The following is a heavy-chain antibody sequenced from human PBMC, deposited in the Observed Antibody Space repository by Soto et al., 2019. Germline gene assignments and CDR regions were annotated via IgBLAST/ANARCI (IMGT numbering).Heavy chain of an antibody. CDR2: ISHDGSIT. J-gene: IGHJ4*02. CDR3: ARDTNGLHY. Sequence: PGGSLRLSCAASGSTFSNYGIHWVRQAPGKGLEWVAVISHDGSITDYADSVKGRFTVSRDNAKNTMYLQMNSLTADDTAVYYCARDTNGLHYWGQGTLVTVSS. CDR1: GSTFSNYG. V-gene: IGHV3-30*03. D-gene: IGHD2-8*01.